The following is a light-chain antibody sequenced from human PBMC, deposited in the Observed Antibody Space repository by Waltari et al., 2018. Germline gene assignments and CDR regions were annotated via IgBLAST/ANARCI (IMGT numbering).Light chain of an antibody. CDR3: QQYDNLPA. CDR1: QDVSVW. J-gene: IGKJ2*01. V-gene: IGKV1-12*01. CDR2: AAS. Sequence: DIQMTQSPSSVSGSVGDRVTITCRASQDVSVWLAWYQQKPGRAPNLLIYAASTLQSGVPSRFRGGGSGTDFTLTISSLQPEDFATYYCQQYDNLPAFGQGTKLEIK.